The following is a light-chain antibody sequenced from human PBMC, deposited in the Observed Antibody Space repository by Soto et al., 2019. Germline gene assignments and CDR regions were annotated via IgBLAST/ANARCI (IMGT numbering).Light chain of an antibody. CDR1: QSINSH. V-gene: IGKV3-15*01. Sequence: EIVMTQSPGTLSVSPGERATLSCRASQSINSHSAWYQQKPGQAPRLLMYGASTRATGIPARFSGSGSGTEFTLTISSLQSEDFAVYYCQQYGSSPLTFGQGTRLEIK. CDR2: GAS. J-gene: IGKJ5*01. CDR3: QQYGSSPLT.